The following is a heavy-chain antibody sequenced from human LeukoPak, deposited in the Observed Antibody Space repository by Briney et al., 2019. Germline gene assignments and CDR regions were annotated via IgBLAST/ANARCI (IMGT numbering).Heavy chain of an antibody. V-gene: IGHV1-8*01. CDR2: MNPNSGNT. D-gene: IGHD2-2*01. Sequence: SVKVSCKASGYTFTSYDINWVRQATGQGLEWMGWMNPNSGNTGYAQKFQGRVTMTRNTSISTAHMELSSLRSEDTAVYYCARGEMEMGGLFVVVPAYYYMDVWGKGTTVTISS. CDR1: GYTFTSYD. J-gene: IGHJ6*03. CDR3: ARGEMEMGGLFVVVPAYYYMDV.